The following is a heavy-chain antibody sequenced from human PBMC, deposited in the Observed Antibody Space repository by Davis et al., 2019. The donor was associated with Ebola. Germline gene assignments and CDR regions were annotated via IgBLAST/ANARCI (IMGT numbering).Heavy chain of an antibody. D-gene: IGHD6-13*01. CDR2: IWYDGSNK. CDR3: ARDSSSWYFDGMDV. V-gene: IGHV3-33*01. J-gene: IGHJ6*02. Sequence: GGSLRLSCAASGFTFSSYGMHWVRQAPGKGLEWVAVIWYDGSNKYYADSVKGRFTISRDNSKNTLYLQMNSLRAEDTAVYYCARDSSSWYFDGMDVWGQGTTVTVSS. CDR1: GFTFSSYG.